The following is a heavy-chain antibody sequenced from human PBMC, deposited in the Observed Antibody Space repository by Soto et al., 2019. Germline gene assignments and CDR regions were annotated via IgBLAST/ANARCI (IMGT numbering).Heavy chain of an antibody. CDR2: ISGSGGST. CDR1: GFTFSSYA. J-gene: IGHJ6*02. CDR3: AKARSTSWYYYGMDV. Sequence: LSCAASGFTFSSYAMSLVRQAPGKGLEWVSAISGSGGSTYYADSVKGRFTISRDNSKNTLYLQMNSLRAEDTAVYYCAKARSTSWYYYGMDVWGQGTTVTVSS. V-gene: IGHV3-23*01. D-gene: IGHD2-2*01.